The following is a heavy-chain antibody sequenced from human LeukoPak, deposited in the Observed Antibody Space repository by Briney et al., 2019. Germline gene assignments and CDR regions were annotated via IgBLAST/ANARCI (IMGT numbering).Heavy chain of an antibody. CDR1: GFTFSSYA. D-gene: IGHD5-12*01. V-gene: IGHV3-30-3*01. Sequence: GGSLRLSCAASGFTFSSYAMHWVRQPPGKGLEWVAVILSDGNNKYYADSVKGRFTISRDNSKNTLDLQMNSLRAEDTAVYYCAKEVYSGYGPFDYWGQGTLVTVSS. J-gene: IGHJ4*02. CDR2: ILSDGNNK. CDR3: AKEVYSGYGPFDY.